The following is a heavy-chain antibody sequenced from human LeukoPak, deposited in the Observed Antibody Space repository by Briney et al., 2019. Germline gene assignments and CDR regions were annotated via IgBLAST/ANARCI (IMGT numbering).Heavy chain of an antibody. CDR1: GYSFTSYW. J-gene: IGHJ4*02. CDR2: IYPGDSDT. Sequence: GESLKISCKGSGYSFTSYWIGWVRQMPGKGLEWMGIIYPGDSDTRYGPSFQGQVTISADKSISTAYLQWSSLKASDTAMYYCARDGREYYVWGSYRPFDYWGQGTLVTVSS. CDR3: ARDGREYYVWGSYRPFDY. V-gene: IGHV5-51*01. D-gene: IGHD3-16*02.